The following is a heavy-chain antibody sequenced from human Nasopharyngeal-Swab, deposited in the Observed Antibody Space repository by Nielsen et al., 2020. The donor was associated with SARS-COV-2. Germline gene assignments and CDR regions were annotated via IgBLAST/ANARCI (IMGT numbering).Heavy chain of an antibody. Sequence: GESLKISCAASGFNFSNYAMTWVRQAPGKGLEWVSGISSSGDRADYADSVKGRFTIARDNSKNTLYLQMSSLTAEDTALYYCAKCHCSDCYTGDYWGQGTLVTVSS. D-gene: IGHD2-21*02. CDR1: GFNFSNYA. CDR3: AKCHCSDCYTGDY. V-gene: IGHV3-23*01. CDR2: ISSSGDRA. J-gene: IGHJ4*02.